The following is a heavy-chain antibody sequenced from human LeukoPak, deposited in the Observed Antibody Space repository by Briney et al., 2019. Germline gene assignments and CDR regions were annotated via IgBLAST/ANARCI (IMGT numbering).Heavy chain of an antibody. D-gene: IGHD6-19*01. V-gene: IGHV1-2*02. CDR1: GYTFTGYY. CDR3: VRLKGYSSGWIDY. CDR2: INPNSGGT. Sequence: ASVKVSCKASGYTFTGYYMHWVRQAPGQGLEWMGWINPNSGGTNYAQKFQGRVTMTRDTSISTAYMELSRLRSDDMAVYYCVRLKGYSSGWIDYWGQGTLDIVSS. J-gene: IGHJ4*02.